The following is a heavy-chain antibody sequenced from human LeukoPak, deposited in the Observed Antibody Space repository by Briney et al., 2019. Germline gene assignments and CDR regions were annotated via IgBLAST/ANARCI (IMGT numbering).Heavy chain of an antibody. CDR3: ARDSLVRGLPPWYYYYGMDV. CDR2: ISSSSTI. CDR1: EFTFSSYS. D-gene: IGHD3-10*01. V-gene: IGHV3-48*01. J-gene: IGHJ6*02. Sequence: GGSLRLSCAASEFTFSSYSMNWVRQAPGKGLEWVSYISSSSTIYYADSVKGRFTISRDNAKNSLYLQMNSLRAEDTAVYYCARDSLVRGLPPWYYYYGMDVWGQGTTVTVSS.